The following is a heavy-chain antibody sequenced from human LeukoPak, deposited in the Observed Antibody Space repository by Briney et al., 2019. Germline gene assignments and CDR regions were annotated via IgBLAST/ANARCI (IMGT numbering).Heavy chain of an antibody. D-gene: IGHD3-22*01. CDR3: ARDPYYYDSSGYYSYYYYGMDV. J-gene: IGHJ6*02. CDR2: INPSSGST. V-gene: IGHV1-46*01. CDR1: GYTFTGYY. Sequence: ASVKVSCKASGYTFTGYYMHWVRQAPGQGLEWMGIINPSSGSTSYAQKFQGRVTMTRDTSTSTVYMELSSLRSEDTAVYYCARDPYYYDSSGYYSYYYYGMDVWGQGTTVTVSS.